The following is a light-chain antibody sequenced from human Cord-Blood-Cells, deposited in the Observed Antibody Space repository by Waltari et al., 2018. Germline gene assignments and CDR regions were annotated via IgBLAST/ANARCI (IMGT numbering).Light chain of an antibody. CDR2: RNN. V-gene: IGLV1-47*01. CDR3: AAWDDSLSGWV. CDR1: SSNIGSNY. J-gene: IGLJ3*02. Sequence: QSVLTQPPSASGTPGQRVTISCSGSSSNIGSNYVYWYQQLPGPAPKLLIYRNNPRPSGVPDRFSGPKSGTSASLAISGLRSEDEADYYCAAWDDSLSGWVFGGGTKLTVL.